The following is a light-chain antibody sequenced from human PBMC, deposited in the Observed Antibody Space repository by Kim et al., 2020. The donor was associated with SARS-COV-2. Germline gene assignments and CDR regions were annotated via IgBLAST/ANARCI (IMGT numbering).Light chain of an antibody. Sequence: IQLTQSPSSLSVSVGDRVTITCRASQGISSYLAWYQQKPGKAPKLLIYAASTLQSGVPSRFSGSGSGTDFTLTISSLQPEDFATYYCQQLNSYPPLTFGGGTKVDIK. V-gene: IGKV1-9*01. J-gene: IGKJ4*01. CDR3: QQLNSYPPLT. CDR1: QGISSY. CDR2: AAS.